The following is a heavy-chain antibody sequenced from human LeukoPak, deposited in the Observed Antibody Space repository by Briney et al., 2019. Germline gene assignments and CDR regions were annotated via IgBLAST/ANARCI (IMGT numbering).Heavy chain of an antibody. D-gene: IGHD2-2*01. CDR1: GFTFSTYA. J-gene: IGHJ4*02. CDR3: AKGTLGSGSGATCYDFDN. V-gene: IGHV3-23*01. Sequence: PGGSLRLSCAASGFTFSTYAMNWVRQAPGKRLEWVSSITGSGRDTYYAGSVRGRITISRDNSSNTLYLQMNSLRAEDTALYYCAKGTLGSGSGATCYDFDNWGQGTLVTVSS. CDR2: ITGSGRDT.